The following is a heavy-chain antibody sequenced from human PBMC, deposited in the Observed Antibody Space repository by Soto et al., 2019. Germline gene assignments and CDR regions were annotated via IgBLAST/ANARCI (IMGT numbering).Heavy chain of an antibody. Sequence: ASVKVSCKASGYTFTSYAMHWVRQAPGQRIEGMGWINAGNGNTKYSQKNKGRVTITRDTSASTVYMELSSLRSVDTAVYYCARGDGYYYFDYWGQGTLVTVSS. J-gene: IGHJ4*02. V-gene: IGHV1-3*01. CDR2: INAGNGNT. D-gene: IGHD3-22*01. CDR3: ARGDGYYYFDY. CDR1: GYTFTSYA.